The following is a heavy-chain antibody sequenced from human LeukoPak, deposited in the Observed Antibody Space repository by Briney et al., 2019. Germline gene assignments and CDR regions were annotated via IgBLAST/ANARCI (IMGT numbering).Heavy chain of an antibody. J-gene: IGHJ4*02. D-gene: IGHD6-13*01. V-gene: IGHV3-30*18. CDR2: ISYDGSNK. CDR3: AKAPIAAAGIYYFDY. CDR1: GFTFSSYG. Sequence: TGGSLRLSCAASGFTFSSYGIHWVRQAPDKGLEWVAVISYDGSNKYYADSVKGRFTISRDNSKNTLYLQMNSLRAEDTAVYYCAKAPIAAAGIYYFDYWGQGTLVTVSS.